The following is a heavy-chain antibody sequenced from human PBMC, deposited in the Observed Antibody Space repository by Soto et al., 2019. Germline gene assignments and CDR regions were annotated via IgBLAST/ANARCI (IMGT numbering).Heavy chain of an antibody. Sequence: QVQLVESGGGVVQPGRSLRLSCAASGFTFSSYGMHWVRQAPGKGLEWVAVISYDGSNKYYADSVKGRFTISRDNSKNTLYLQMNSLRAEDTAVYYCAKEMVRGLIHSYCFEYWGQGTLVTVSS. CDR2: ISYDGSNK. V-gene: IGHV3-30*18. CDR3: AKEMVRGLIHSYCFEY. D-gene: IGHD3-10*01. J-gene: IGHJ4*02. CDR1: GFTFSSYG.